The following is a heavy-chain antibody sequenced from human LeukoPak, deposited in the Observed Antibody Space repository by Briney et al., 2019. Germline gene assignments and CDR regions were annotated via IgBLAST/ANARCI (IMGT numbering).Heavy chain of an antibody. CDR2: IFHTGTT. V-gene: IGHV4-38-2*02. CDR3: ARDYCRTTACPFDY. CDR1: GYSISSGYY. D-gene: IGHD1-7*01. J-gene: IGHJ4*02. Sequence: PSETLSLTCTVSGYSISSGYYWGWIRQPPGKGLEWIGTIFHTGTTHYNPSLKSRVTIPVDTSKNQFSLKLSSVTAADTAVYYCARDYCRTTACPFDYWGQGALVTVSS.